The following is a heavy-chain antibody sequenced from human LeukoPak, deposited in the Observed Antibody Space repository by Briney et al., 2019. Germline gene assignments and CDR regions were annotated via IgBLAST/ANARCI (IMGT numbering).Heavy chain of an antibody. V-gene: IGHV1-18*01. D-gene: IGHD2-2*01. J-gene: IGHJ5*02. Sequence: GASVKVSCKASGYTFTSYGISWVRQAPGQGLEWMGWISAYNGNTNYAQKLQGRVTMTTDTSTSTAYMELRSLRSDDTAVYYCARGRRYCSSTSYYNWFDPWGQGTLVTVSP. CDR3: ARGRRYCSSTSYYNWFDP. CDR1: GYTFTSYG. CDR2: ISAYNGNT.